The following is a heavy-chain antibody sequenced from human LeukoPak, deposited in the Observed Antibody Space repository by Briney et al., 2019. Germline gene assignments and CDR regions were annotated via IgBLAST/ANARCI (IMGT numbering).Heavy chain of an antibody. V-gene: IGHV1-18*01. J-gene: IGHJ4*02. Sequence: ASVKVSCKASGYTITSYGISWVRQAPGQGLEWMGWISAYNGNTNYAQKLQGRVTMTTDTSTSTAYMELRSLRSDDTAVYYCARDQNYYDSSGYCDYWGQGTLVTVSS. CDR3: ARDQNYYDSSGYCDY. CDR1: GYTITSYG. CDR2: ISAYNGNT. D-gene: IGHD3-22*01.